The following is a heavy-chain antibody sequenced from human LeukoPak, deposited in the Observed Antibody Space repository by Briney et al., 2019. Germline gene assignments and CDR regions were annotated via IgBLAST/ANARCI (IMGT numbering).Heavy chain of an antibody. J-gene: IGHJ4*02. D-gene: IGHD3-16*01. Sequence: GGSLRLSCAASGFTVSSNYMSWVRQAPGKGLEWVSVIYSGGSTYYADSVKGRFTISRDNAKNTLYLQMNSLRAEDTAVYYCARGTYVSPVDTPRNWGQGTLVTVSS. CDR3: ARGTYVSPVDTPRN. CDR2: IYSGGST. V-gene: IGHV3-66*01. CDR1: GFTVSSNY.